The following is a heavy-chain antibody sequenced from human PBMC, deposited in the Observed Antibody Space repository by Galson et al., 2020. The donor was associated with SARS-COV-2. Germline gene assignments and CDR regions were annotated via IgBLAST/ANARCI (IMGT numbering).Heavy chain of an antibody. V-gene: IGHV3-23*01. CDR3: VQDFSDSGSLPIFDN. J-gene: IGHJ4*02. D-gene: IGHD3-10*01. CDR1: GFTFSICA. Sequence: GESLKISCAASGFTFSICAMSWVRQAPGKGLEWVSNIRASGAQTDYADPVRGRFTISRDNSKNTLYLQMNSLRAEDTAVYYCVQDFSDSGSLPIFDNWGQGTLVTVSS. CDR2: IRASGAQT.